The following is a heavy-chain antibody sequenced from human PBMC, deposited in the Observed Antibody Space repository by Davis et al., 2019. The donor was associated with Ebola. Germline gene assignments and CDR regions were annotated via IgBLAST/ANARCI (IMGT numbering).Heavy chain of an antibody. CDR2: ISYDGSNK. Sequence: GGSLRLSCAASGFTFSSYGMHWVRQAPGKGLEWVAVISYDGSNKYYADSVKGRFTISRDNSKNTLYLQMNSLRAEDTAVYYCAKDPHRRVSAGYFQHWGQGTLVTVSS. J-gene: IGHJ1*01. V-gene: IGHV3-30*18. CDR3: AKDPHRRVSAGYFQH. CDR1: GFTFSSYG.